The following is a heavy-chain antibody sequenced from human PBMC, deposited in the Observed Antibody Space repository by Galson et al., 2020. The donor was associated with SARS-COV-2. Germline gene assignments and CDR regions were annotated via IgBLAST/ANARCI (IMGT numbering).Heavy chain of an antibody. D-gene: IGHD3-16*01. J-gene: IGHJ6*02. CDR3: ARDERGYYVGMDV. Sequence: ETSETLSLTCTVSGGSLSTYHWSWIRQPPGKGLEWIGYIYYSGSTNYNPSLKSRVTISVDTSKNHFSLQLSSVTAADTAVYYCARDERGYYVGMDVWGQGTTVTGSS. CDR2: IYYSGST. CDR1: GGSLSTYH. V-gene: IGHV4-59*01.